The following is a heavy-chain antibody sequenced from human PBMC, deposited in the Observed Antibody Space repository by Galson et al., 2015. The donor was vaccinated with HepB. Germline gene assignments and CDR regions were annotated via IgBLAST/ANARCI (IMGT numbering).Heavy chain of an antibody. CDR3: ARAHSDRWYGAY. D-gene: IGHD3-10*01. V-gene: IGHV3-30-3*01. CDR2: ISSDEIHK. Sequence: SLGLSCAASGFTFSSYTMHWVRQAPGKGLEWVALISSDEIHKIYADSVKGRFTISRDTSKNTLYLEMNSLRAEDTAVYYGARAHSDRWYGAYWGQGTLVTVAS. CDR1: GFTFSSYT. J-gene: IGHJ4*02.